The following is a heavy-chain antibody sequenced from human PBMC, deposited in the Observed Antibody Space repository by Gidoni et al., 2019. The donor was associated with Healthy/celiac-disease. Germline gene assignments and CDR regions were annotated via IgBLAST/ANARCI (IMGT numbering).Heavy chain of an antibody. CDR3: AREGSEDGLSRFDY. Sequence: QLQLQESGPGLVKPSETLSLTCTVSGGSISSSSYYWGWIRQPPGKGLEWIGSIYYSGSTYYNPSLKSRVTISVDTSKNQFSLKLSSVTAADTAVYYCAREGSEDGLSRFDYWGQGTLVTVSS. V-gene: IGHV4-39*07. D-gene: IGHD6-19*01. J-gene: IGHJ4*02. CDR2: IYYSGST. CDR1: GGSISSSSYY.